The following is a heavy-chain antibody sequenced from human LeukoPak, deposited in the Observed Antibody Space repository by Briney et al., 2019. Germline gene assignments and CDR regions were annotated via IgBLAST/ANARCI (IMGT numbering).Heavy chain of an antibody. CDR3: AKANSAYDYDYFDY. V-gene: IGHV3-23*01. Sequence: PSETLSLTCTVSGYSISSGYYWGWIRQPPGKGLEWVSVFNGSGGSTYYADSVKSRFTISRDNSRNTVYLQMNSLRAEDTAVYYCAKANSAYDYDYFDYWGQGTLVTVSS. J-gene: IGHJ4*02. CDR2: FNGSGGST. CDR1: GYSISSGYY. D-gene: IGHD5-12*01.